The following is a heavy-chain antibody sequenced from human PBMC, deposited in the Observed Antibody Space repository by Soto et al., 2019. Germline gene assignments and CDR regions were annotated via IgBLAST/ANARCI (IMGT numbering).Heavy chain of an antibody. D-gene: IGHD2-15*01. Sequence: QITLKESGPTLVKPTQTLALTCTFSGFSLSTSGVGVGWIRQAPGKALEWLAVIYWDDDKRYRPSLKSRLTIIKDTSKNQVVLIMTNMDPVDTATYYCAHALRRRDCSGGRCYSFDYWGQGTLVTVSS. J-gene: IGHJ4*02. V-gene: IGHV2-5*02. CDR1: GFSLSTSGVG. CDR3: AHALRRRDCSGGRCYSFDY. CDR2: IYWDDDK.